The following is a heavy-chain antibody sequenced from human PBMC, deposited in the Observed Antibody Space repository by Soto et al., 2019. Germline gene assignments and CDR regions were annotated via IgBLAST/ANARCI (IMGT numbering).Heavy chain of an antibody. D-gene: IGHD5-18*01. Sequence: ASVKVSCKSSVYTITIYGSIWVRQAHGQGLEWMGWISAYNGNTNYAQKLQGRVTMTTDTSISTAYMDLRSLRSEDTAVYYCARGGWIRVLDYWGQGTLVTVSS. J-gene: IGHJ4*02. CDR1: VYTITIYG. CDR2: ISAYNGNT. CDR3: ARGGWIRVLDY. V-gene: IGHV1-18*01.